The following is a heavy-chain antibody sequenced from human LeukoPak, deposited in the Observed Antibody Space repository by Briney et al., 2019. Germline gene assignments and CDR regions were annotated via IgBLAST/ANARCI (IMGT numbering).Heavy chain of an antibody. CDR1: GFTFNNYA. V-gene: IGHV3-11*05. CDR3: ARVAANATVFGY. D-gene: IGHD4-17*01. J-gene: IGHJ4*02. Sequence: PAGSLRLSCAASGFTFNNYAMTWLRQAPGKGLEWVSYISSVSGYTKYADSVRGRFTISRDNAKNSLYLQMNSLRAEDTAVYYCARVAANATVFGYWGQGTLVTVSS. CDR2: ISSVSGYT.